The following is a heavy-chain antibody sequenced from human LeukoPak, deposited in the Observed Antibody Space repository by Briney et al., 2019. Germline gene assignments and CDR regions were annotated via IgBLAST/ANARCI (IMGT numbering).Heavy chain of an antibody. CDR2: VSGYNDNT. V-gene: IGHV1-18*01. CDR3: ARDLVVVPAAPGGY. D-gene: IGHD2-2*01. Sequence: ASVKVSCKASGYTFTSYGISWVRQAPGQGLEWMGWVSGYNDNTNYAQKLQGRVTMTTDTSTSTAYMELRSLRSDDTAVYYCARDLVVVPAAPGGYWGQGTLVTVSS. J-gene: IGHJ4*02. CDR1: GYTFTSYG.